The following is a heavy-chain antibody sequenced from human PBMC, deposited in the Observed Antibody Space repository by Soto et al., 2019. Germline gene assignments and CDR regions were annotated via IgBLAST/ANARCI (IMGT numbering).Heavy chain of an antibody. CDR1: FLTFSDYY. D-gene: IGHD2-15*01. J-gene: IGHJ4*02. Sequence: AWGLLRLSCVPAFLTFSDYYMSWIRQARGKGLEWVSCISSSGSTIYYGDSVKGRFTISRDNAKNSLYLQMNSLRAEDTAVYYCARDRRGIYCSGGRCYERYYWGQGTLVTGSS. V-gene: IGHV3-11*01. CDR3: ARDRRGIYCSGGRCYERYY. CDR2: ISSSGSTI.